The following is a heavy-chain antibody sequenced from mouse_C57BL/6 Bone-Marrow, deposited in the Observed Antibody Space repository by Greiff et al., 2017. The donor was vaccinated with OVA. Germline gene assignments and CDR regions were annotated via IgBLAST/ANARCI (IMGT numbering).Heavy chain of an antibody. Sequence: EVKLVESGEGLVKPGGSLKLSCAASGFTFSSYAMSWVRQTPEKRLEWVAYISSGGDYIYYADTVKGRFTISRDNARTTLYLQMSSLKSEDTAMYYCTSPNWAWFAYWGQGTLVTVSA. CDR1: GFTFSSYA. CDR3: TSPNWAWFAY. D-gene: IGHD4-1*01. CDR2: ISSGGDYI. V-gene: IGHV5-9-1*02. J-gene: IGHJ3*01.